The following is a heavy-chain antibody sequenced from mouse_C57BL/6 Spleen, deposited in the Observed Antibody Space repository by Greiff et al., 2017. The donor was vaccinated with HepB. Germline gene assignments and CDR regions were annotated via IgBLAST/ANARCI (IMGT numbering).Heavy chain of an antibody. D-gene: IGHD2-4*01. Sequence: QVQLKQPGAELVRPGSSVKLSCKASGYTFTSYWMDWVKQRPGQGLEWIGNIYPSDSETHYNQKFKDKATLTVDKSSSTAYMQLSSLTSEDSAVYYCARHYDYDGDYFDYWGQGTTLTVSS. V-gene: IGHV1-61*01. CDR1: GYTFTSYW. CDR2: IYPSDSET. CDR3: ARHYDYDGDYFDY. J-gene: IGHJ2*01.